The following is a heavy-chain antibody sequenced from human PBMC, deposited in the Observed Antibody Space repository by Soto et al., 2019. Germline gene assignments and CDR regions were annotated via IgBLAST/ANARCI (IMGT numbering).Heavy chain of an antibody. CDR1: GDSVSSNGAA. CDR3: ATAYTYNYDTSLSV. Sequence: PSQTLSLTCAISGDSVSSNGAAWNWIRQSPSRGLEWLGRTYYRSKWYNNYAVSVKSRITINPDTSKNQFSLQLNSVTPEDTAVYFCATAYTYNYDTSLSVWGQGTLVTVSS. J-gene: IGHJ4*02. CDR2: TYYRSKWYN. D-gene: IGHD3-22*01. V-gene: IGHV6-1*01.